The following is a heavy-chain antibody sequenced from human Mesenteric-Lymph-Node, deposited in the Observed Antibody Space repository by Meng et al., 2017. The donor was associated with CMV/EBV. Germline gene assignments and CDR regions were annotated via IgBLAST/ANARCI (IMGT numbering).Heavy chain of an antibody. CDR1: GYTFTSYD. D-gene: IGHD3-22*01. J-gene: IGHJ6*02. CDR3: ARDGDDSSGYYYYYYGMDV. CDR2: INPSGGST. Sequence: ASVKVSCKASGYTFTSYDINWVRQAPGQGLEWMGLINPSGGSTSYAQKFQGRVTMSRDTSTYRVYVELSSLRSEDTAVYYCARDGDDSSGYYYYYYGMDVWGQGTTVTVSS. V-gene: IGHV1-46*01.